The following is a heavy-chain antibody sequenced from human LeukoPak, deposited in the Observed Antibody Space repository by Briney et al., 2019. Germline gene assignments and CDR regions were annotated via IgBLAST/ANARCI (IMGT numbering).Heavy chain of an antibody. V-gene: IGHV3-21*01. CDR3: ARDPGYSSGWFDY. CDR2: ISASSNFI. CDR1: GFTFSSYS. Sequence: PGGSLRLSCAASGFTFSSYSMNWVRQAPGKGLEWVSSISASSNFISYADSVKGRFTISRDNAKKSLYLQMNSVRAEDTAVYYCARDPGYSSGWFDYWGQGALVTVSS. J-gene: IGHJ4*02. D-gene: IGHD6-19*01.